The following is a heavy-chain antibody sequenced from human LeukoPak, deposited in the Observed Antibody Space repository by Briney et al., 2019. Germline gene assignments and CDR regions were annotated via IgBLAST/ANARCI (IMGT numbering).Heavy chain of an antibody. CDR3: AKPRTTGLGWAQFDY. D-gene: IGHD2-8*02. Sequence: GGSLRLSCAASGFAFSSFAMTWVRQAPGKGLEWVSGLDGNGPNTYYADSVKGRWTISRDNSRNTLYLEMNSLRPEDTAIYYCAKPRTTGLGWAQFDYWGQGSLVTVSS. CDR2: LDGNGPNT. V-gene: IGHV3-23*01. CDR1: GFAFSSFA. J-gene: IGHJ4*02.